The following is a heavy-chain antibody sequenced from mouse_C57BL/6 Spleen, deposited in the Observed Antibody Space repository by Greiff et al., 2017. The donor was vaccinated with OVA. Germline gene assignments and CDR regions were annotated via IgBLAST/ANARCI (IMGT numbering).Heavy chain of an antibody. J-gene: IGHJ2*01. Sequence: QVQLQQSGAELARPGASVKLSCKASGYTFTSYGISWVKQSTGQGLEWIGEIYPRSGNTYYNEKFKGKATLTADKSSSTAYMELRSLTAEDSAVYFCARSIYYDYDGETPDFDYWGQGTTLTVSS. D-gene: IGHD2-4*01. V-gene: IGHV1-81*01. CDR1: GYTFTSYG. CDR3: ARSIYYDYDGETPDFDY. CDR2: IYPRSGNT.